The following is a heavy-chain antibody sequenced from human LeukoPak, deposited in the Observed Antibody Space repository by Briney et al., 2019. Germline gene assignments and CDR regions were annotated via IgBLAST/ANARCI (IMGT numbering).Heavy chain of an antibody. J-gene: IGHJ3*02. D-gene: IGHD4-17*01. CDR3: AKTYRDNGDYFAFDI. CDR1: RLIFRNYA. Sequence: GGSRRLACAAARLIFRNYAMSWVRQAQGKGLEWVSAISGSVGSTYYADSVKGRFTISRENSQNRLFLQINSLRAEDTAVYLCAKTYRDNGDYFAFDIWGQGTKVTVSS. CDR2: ISGSVGST. V-gene: IGHV3-23*01.